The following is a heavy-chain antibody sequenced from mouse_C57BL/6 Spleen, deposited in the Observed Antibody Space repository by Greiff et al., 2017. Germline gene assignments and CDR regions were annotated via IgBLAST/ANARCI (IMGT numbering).Heavy chain of an antibody. J-gene: IGHJ2*01. D-gene: IGHD1-1*01. CDR2: IDPETGGT. V-gene: IGHV1-15*01. CDR3: TGSGTTVVATGDY. Sequence: QVQLQQSGAELVRPGASVTLSCKASGYTFTDYEMHWVKQTPVHGLEWIGAIDPETGGTAYNQTFKGKAILTADKSSSTAYMELRSLTSEDSAVYYCTGSGTTVVATGDYWGQGTTLTVSS. CDR1: GYTFTDYE.